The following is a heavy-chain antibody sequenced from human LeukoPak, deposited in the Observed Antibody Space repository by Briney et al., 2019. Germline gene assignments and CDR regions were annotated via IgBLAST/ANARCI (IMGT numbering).Heavy chain of an antibody. CDR2: MNPKSGNT. D-gene: IGHD4-17*01. V-gene: IGHV1-8*02. CDR1: RYTFTSYD. J-gene: IGHJ1*01. Sequence: RASVKVSCKTSRYTFTSYDINWVRQATGQGLEWMGWMNPKSGNTDYAQKFQGRVTMTSDTSIDTAYMELSSLRSDDTAVYYCASGGGESSEYFKHWGQGTLIIVSS. CDR3: ASGGGESSEYFKH.